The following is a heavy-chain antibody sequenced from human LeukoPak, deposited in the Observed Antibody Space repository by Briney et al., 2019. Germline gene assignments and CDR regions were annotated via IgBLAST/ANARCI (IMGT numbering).Heavy chain of an antibody. D-gene: IGHD5-18*01. CDR2: IYYSGST. Sequence: SETLSLTCTVSGGSVSSGSSYWSWIRQPPGKGLEWIGYIYYSGSTNYNPSLKSRVTISVDTSKNQFSLKLSSVTAADTAVYYCARDSGYSYGYHDDAFDIWGQGTMVTVSS. CDR3: ARDSGYSYGYHDDAFDI. J-gene: IGHJ3*02. CDR1: GGSVSSGSSY. V-gene: IGHV4-61*01.